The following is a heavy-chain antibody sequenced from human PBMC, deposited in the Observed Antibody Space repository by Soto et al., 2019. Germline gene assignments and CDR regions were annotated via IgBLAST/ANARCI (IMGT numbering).Heavy chain of an antibody. Sequence: SETLYLTXAGSGATISTFFWNWLRQTPGKGLEWIGDVHYTGRATYNPSLKGRVSISLDPSKRQFSLGLTSVTTPDTAVYYRARGYGAFYFWGQGSLVTVS. CDR2: VHYTGRA. V-gene: IGHV4-59*01. D-gene: IGHD3-10*01. CDR3: ARGYGAFYF. J-gene: IGHJ4*02. CDR1: GATISTFF.